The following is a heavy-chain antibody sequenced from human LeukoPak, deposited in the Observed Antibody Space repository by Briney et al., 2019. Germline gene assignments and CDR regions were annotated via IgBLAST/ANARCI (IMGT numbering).Heavy chain of an antibody. CDR1: GDSISSYF. D-gene: IGHD2-15*01. Sequence: SETLSLTCTVSGDSISSYFWSWIRQPPGKGLEWIGYIYYSGSTNYNPSLKSRVTISVDTSKNQFSLKLSSVTAADTAVYYCAREKVVAATGTFDYWGQGTLVTVSS. J-gene: IGHJ4*02. V-gene: IGHV4-59*12. CDR3: AREKVVAATGTFDY. CDR2: IYYSGST.